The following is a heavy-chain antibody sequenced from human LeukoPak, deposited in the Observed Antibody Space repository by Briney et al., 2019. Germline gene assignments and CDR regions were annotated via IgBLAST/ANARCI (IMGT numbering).Heavy chain of an antibody. CDR3: ARIIILVGATRGTGYYFDY. CDR1: GGSISSYY. CDR2: IYHSGST. Sequence: SETLSLTCTVSGGSISSYYWGWIRQPPGKGLEWIGSIYHSGSTYYNPSLKSRVTISVDTSKNQFSLKLSSVTAADTAVYYCARIIILVGATRGTGYYFDYWGQGTLVTVSS. D-gene: IGHD1-26*01. V-gene: IGHV4-38-2*02. J-gene: IGHJ4*02.